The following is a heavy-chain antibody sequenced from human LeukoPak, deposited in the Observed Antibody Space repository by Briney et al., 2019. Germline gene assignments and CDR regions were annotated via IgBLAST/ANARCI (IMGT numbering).Heavy chain of an antibody. CDR1: GVSISSGGYY. CDR2: IYYSGST. CDR3: ARDQLPTGPFDGMDV. J-gene: IGHJ6*02. V-gene: IGHV4-31*03. Sequence: SETLSLTCTVSGVSISSGGYYWSWIRQHPGKGLEWIGYIYYSGSTYYNPSLKSRVTISVDTSKNQFSLKLSSVTAADTAVYYCARDQLPTGPFDGMDVWGQGTTVTVSS. D-gene: IGHD2-2*01.